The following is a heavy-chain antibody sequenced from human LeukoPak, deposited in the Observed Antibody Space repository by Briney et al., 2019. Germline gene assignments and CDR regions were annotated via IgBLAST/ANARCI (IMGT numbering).Heavy chain of an antibody. V-gene: IGHV3-23*01. CDR1: GFTFRNYG. CDR3: ARALAWGAFDY. CDR2: ISPRGGGT. Sequence: GGSLRLSCAASGFTFRNYGMNGVRQAPGKGLECLSGISPRGGGTYYADSVKGRFTISRDDSKNSLSLQMNSLTVEDTAVYYCARALAWGAFDYWGQGTLVTVSS. J-gene: IGHJ4*02. D-gene: IGHD7-27*01.